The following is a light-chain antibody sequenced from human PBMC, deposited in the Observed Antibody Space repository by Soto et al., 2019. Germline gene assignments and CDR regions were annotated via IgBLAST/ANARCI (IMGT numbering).Light chain of an antibody. CDR1: QGIGDT. CDR3: QPYNHWPLT. CDR2: DTS. J-gene: IGKJ4*01. V-gene: IGKV3-15*01. Sequence: VMTQAQAMLSVAPGDGATLACRASQGIGDTLAWYQHQPCQTHRLLIYDTSTRAPGVPARFSGRRCGTEFTRSINSLQSYDFAVYYCQPYNHWPLTFGGGTTLESK.